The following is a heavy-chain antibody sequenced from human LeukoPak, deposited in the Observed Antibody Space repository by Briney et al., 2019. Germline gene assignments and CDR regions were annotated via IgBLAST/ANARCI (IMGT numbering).Heavy chain of an antibody. CDR2: INSDGSST. Sequence: GGSLRLSCAASGFTFSGYWMHWVRQAPGKGLVWVSRINSDGSSTSYADSVKGRFTISRDNAKNTLYLQMNSLRAEDTAVYYCARMKGDILTGYYLDYWGQGTLVTVSS. J-gene: IGHJ4*02. CDR1: GFTFSGYW. V-gene: IGHV3-74*01. D-gene: IGHD3-9*01. CDR3: ARMKGDILTGYYLDY.